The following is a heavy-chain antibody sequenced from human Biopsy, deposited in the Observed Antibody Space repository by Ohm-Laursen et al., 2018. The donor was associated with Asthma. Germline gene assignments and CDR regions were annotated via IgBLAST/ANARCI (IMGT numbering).Heavy chain of an antibody. V-gene: IGHV3-30*18. Sequence: SLRLSCTASGFSFSNYGMHWVRQAPGKGLEWVAVISYDGFNKDYGDSVKGRFTISRDNSKNTLYLQMNSLTPDDTAVYFCAKEVFPGWELRRGPDSWGQGTLVTVSS. CDR2: ISYDGFNK. CDR1: GFSFSNYG. D-gene: IGHD1-26*01. J-gene: IGHJ4*02. CDR3: AKEVFPGWELRRGPDS.